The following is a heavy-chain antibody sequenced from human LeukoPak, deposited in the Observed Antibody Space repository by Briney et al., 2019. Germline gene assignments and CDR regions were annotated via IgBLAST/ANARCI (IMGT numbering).Heavy chain of an antibody. CDR3: ARGYSYGFHYYYYMDV. CDR1: GYTFTSYG. Sequence: ASVKVSCKASGYTFTSYGISWVRQTPGQGLEWMGWISSYNGNTNYAQKFQGRVTMTRDMSTSTVYMELSSLRSEDTAVYYCARGYSYGFHYYYYMDVWGKGTTVTVSS. D-gene: IGHD5-18*01. V-gene: IGHV1-18*01. CDR2: ISSYNGNT. J-gene: IGHJ6*03.